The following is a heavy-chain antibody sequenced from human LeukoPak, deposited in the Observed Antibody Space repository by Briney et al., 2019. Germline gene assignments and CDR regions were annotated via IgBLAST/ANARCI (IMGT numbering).Heavy chain of an antibody. J-gene: IGHJ4*02. CDR1: GGSISSYY. CDR3: ARRRGAWGSGYYYVTRYYFDY. V-gene: IGHV4-59*01. Sequence: SETLSLTCTVSGGSISSYYWSWIRQPPGKGLEWIGYIYYSGSTNYDPSLKSRVTISVDTSKNQFSLKLSSVTAADTAVYYCARRRGAWGSGYYYVTRYYFDYWGQGTLVTVSS. CDR2: IYYSGST. D-gene: IGHD3-22*01.